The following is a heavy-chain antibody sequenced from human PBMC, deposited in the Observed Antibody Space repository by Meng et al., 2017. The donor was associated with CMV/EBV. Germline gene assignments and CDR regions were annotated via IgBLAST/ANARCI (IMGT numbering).Heavy chain of an antibody. CDR2: INTNSGGT. Sequence: QFGAEVKKPGDLVKVSCKGSGYTFTSYYMHWVRQAPGQGLEWMGWINTNSGGTNYAQKFQGRVTMTRDTSISTAYMELSRLRSDDTDVYYCARDLGDTAIYWGQGTLVTVSS. D-gene: IGHD5-18*01. CDR1: GYTFTSYY. CDR3: ARDLGDTAIY. V-gene: IGHV1-2*02. J-gene: IGHJ4*02.